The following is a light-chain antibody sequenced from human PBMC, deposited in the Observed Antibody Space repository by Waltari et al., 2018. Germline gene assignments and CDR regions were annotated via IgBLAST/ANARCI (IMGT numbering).Light chain of an antibody. V-gene: IGLV2-14*01. Sequence: QSALTQHASVSGSPGQSITISCTAVSSDVGDYNYVSWYQQHPGKAPTLIIYEVSNRPSGVSDRFSGSKSGYTASLTISGLQAADAADYYCASYSSSRPYVFGGGTKVLVL. CDR3: ASYSSSRPYV. CDR1: SSDVGDYNY. J-gene: IGLJ1*01. CDR2: EVS.